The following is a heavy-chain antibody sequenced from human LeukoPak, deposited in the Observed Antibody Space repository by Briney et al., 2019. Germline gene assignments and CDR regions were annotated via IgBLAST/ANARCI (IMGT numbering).Heavy chain of an antibody. V-gene: IGHV1-69*13. J-gene: IGHJ6*03. Sequence: SVKVSCKASGGTFSSYAISWVRQAPGQGLEWMGGIIPIFGTANYAQKFQGRVTITADESTSTASMELSSLRSEDTAVYYCARDYVRYYDFWSPKLNYYYYMDVWGKGTTVTVSS. D-gene: IGHD3-3*01. CDR1: GGTFSSYA. CDR3: ARDYVRYYDFWSPKLNYYYYMDV. CDR2: IIPIFGTA.